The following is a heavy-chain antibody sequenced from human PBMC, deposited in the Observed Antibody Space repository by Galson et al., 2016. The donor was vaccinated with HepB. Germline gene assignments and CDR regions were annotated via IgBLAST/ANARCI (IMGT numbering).Heavy chain of an antibody. D-gene: IGHD3-16*01. CDR3: ARSHLGFSLRSHFKRPRIDF. J-gene: IGHJ4*02. V-gene: IGHV4-34*01. CDR1: GGSFNSSY. Sequence: SETLSLTCAVYGGSFNSSYCNWIRQPPGKGLGWIGEISHTGSTNYKPSLKSRVSISIDTSKYQFSLKLNSVTAADAAVYYCARSHLGFSLRSHFKRPRIDFWGQGTLVTVSS. CDR2: ISHTGST.